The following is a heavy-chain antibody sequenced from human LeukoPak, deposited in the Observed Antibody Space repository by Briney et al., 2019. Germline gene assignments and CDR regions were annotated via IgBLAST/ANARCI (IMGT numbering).Heavy chain of an antibody. V-gene: IGHV3-30-3*01. CDR3: ARARAAAGIDY. Sequence: PGGSLRLSCAASGFTFSSYAMHWVRQAPGKGLEWVAVISYDGSNKYYADSVKGRFTISRDNSKNTLYLQMNSLRAEDTAVYYCARARAAAGIDYWGQGTLVTVSS. CDR1: GFTFSSYA. J-gene: IGHJ4*02. CDR2: ISYDGSNK. D-gene: IGHD6-13*01.